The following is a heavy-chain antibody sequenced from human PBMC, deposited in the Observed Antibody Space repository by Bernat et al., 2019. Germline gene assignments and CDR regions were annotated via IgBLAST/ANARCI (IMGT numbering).Heavy chain of an antibody. V-gene: IGHV3-74*02. CDR1: GFTFSNHG. CDR2: INSDGSST. D-gene: IGHD4/OR15-4a*01. J-gene: IGHJ1*01. CDR3: ARTMEP. Sequence: VQLVESGGGVVQPGRSLRLSCAASGFTFSNHGLHWVRQAPGKGLEWVSRINSDGSSTSYANSVKGRFTISRDNAKNTLYLQMNSLRAEDTDVYYCARTMEPWGQGTLVIVSS.